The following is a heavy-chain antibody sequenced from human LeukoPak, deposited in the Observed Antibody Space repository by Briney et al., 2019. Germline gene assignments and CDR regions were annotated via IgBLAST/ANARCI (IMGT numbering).Heavy chain of an antibody. CDR1: GVTFSSYS. V-gene: IGHV3-23*01. CDR3: AKGRVVDATAPGDY. CDR2: ISGSGDNT. Sequence: GGSLRLSCGASGVTFSSYSMTWVRQAPGKGLEWLSAISGSGDNTYYADSVRGRFTISRDNSRNTLYLQMHSLRAEDTARYYCAKGRVVDATAPGDYWGQGILVTVSS. D-gene: IGHD2-15*01. J-gene: IGHJ4*02.